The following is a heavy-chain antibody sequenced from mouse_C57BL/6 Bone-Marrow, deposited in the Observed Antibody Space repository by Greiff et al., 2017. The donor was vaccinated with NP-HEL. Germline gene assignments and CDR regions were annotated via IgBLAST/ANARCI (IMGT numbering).Heavy chain of an antibody. Sequence: EVMLVESEGGLVQPGSSMKLSCTASGFTFSDYYMAWVRQVPEKGLEWVAHINYDGSSTYYLDSLKSRFIISRDNAKNILYLQMSSLKSEDTATYYCARGFHDYWGQGTTLTVSS. CDR1: GFTFSDYY. V-gene: IGHV5-16*01. CDR3: ARGFHDY. J-gene: IGHJ2*01. CDR2: INYDGSST.